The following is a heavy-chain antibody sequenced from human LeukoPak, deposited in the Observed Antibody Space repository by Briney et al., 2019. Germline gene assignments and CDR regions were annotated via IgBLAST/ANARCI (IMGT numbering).Heavy chain of an antibody. J-gene: IGHJ4*02. Sequence: GGSLRLSCAASGFNFRSYAMSWVRQAPGKGLDWVSAISGSGGSTYYADSVKGRFTISRDNSKNTLYLQMNSLRAEDTAVYYCARGHSGWYDYWGQGTLVTVSS. CDR3: ARGHSGWYDY. CDR1: GFNFRSYA. D-gene: IGHD6-19*01. V-gene: IGHV3-23*01. CDR2: ISGSGGST.